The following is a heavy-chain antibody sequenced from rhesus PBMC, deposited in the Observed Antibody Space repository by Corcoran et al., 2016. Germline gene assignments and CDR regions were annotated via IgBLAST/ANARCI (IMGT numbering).Heavy chain of an antibody. V-gene: IGHV4-127*01. CDR3: ADPTGFV. J-gene: IGHJ5-1*01. CDR2: IGGSSGST. CDR1: GYSISSGYG. D-gene: IGHD3-34*01. Sequence: QVQLQESGPGLVKPSETLSLTCAVSGYSISSGYGWSWIRQPPGKGLGWIGCIGGSSGSTNYNPSLKSRVTISKDTSKNQFSLKLSSVTAADTAVYYCADPTGFVWGPGVLVTVSS.